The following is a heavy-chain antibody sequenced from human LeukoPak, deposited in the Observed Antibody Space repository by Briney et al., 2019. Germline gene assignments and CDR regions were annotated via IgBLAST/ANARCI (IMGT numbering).Heavy chain of an antibody. J-gene: IGHJ4*02. CDR3: ARPYDSNRDHSGYGY. D-gene: IGHD5-12*01. Sequence: GGPLSLSCATCGFRHRDYWMSWVRQAPGRGLEWVANINQDGDEKDYVDSLKGRHTVSRDNAKNVVYLQMNSLRAEDTAVYYCARPYDSNRDHSGYGYWGRGTLVTVSS. CDR2: INQDGDEK. V-gene: IGHV3-7*02. CDR1: GFRHRDYW.